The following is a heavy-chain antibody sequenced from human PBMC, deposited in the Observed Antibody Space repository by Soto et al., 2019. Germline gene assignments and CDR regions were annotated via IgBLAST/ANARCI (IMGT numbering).Heavy chain of an antibody. Sequence: SLRLSCAASGFTFSSYSMNLVRQAPGKGLEWVSYISSSSTIYYADSVKGRFTISRDNAKNTLYLQMNSLRAEDTAVYYCAKDLTWNQADYWGQGALVTVSS. V-gene: IGHV3-48*04. CDR1: GFTFSSYS. CDR2: ISSSSTI. CDR3: AKDLTWNQADY. D-gene: IGHD1-1*01. J-gene: IGHJ4*02.